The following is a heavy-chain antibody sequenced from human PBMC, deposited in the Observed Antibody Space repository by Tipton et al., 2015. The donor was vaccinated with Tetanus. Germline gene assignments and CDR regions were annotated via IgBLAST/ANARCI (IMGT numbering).Heavy chain of an antibody. CDR2: INHSGST. Sequence: TLSLTCAVYGGSFSGYYWSWIRQPPGKGLEWIGEINHSGSTNYNPSLKSRVTISVDTSKNQFSLKLSSVTAADTAVYYCARAPPKITIFGVVIGWFDPWGQGTLVTVSS. D-gene: IGHD3-3*01. V-gene: IGHV4-34*01. J-gene: IGHJ5*02. CDR3: ARAPPKITIFGVVIGWFDP. CDR1: GGSFSGYY.